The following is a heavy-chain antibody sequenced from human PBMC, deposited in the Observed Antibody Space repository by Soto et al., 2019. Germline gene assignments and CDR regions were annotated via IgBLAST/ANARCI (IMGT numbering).Heavy chain of an antibody. Sequence: GEPLKLSCSVCGYSFTSYCIAWVRQMPGKGLEWMGSIQPGESDARYSPSFQGQVTISADRSITTAYLQWSSLKASDTAMYYCARHEATYYNFYGMDVWGQGTTVTVSS. J-gene: IGHJ6*02. CDR2: IQPGESDA. V-gene: IGHV5-51*01. CDR3: ARHEATYYNFYGMDV. CDR1: GYSFTSYC.